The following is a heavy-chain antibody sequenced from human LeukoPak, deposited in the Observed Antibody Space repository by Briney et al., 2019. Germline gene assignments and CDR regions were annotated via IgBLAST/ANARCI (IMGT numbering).Heavy chain of an antibody. CDR1: GFTFSTYW. CDR3: AELGITMIGGV. Sequence: GGSLRLSCAASGFTFSTYWMTRVRQAPGKGLEWVATIKQDGSEKYYVDSVKGRFIISRGNAKNSLYLQMNSLRAEDTAVYYCAELGITMIGGVWGKGTTVTISS. V-gene: IGHV3-7*01. J-gene: IGHJ6*04. D-gene: IGHD3-10*02. CDR2: IKQDGSEK.